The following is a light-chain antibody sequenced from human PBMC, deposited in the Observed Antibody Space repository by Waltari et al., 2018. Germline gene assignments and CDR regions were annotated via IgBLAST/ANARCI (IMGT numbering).Light chain of an antibody. J-gene: IGKJ3*01. CDR3: QQYGTSPPT. CDR2: DAS. CDR1: QSVSSNY. Sequence: EIVLTQSPGTLSLCPGERATLSCRASQSVSSNYLAWYQHKPGQAPRLLIYDASSRATGIPDTFSGSGSETDFTLTISRLEPEDFAVYYCQQYGTSPPTFGPGT. V-gene: IGKV3-20*01.